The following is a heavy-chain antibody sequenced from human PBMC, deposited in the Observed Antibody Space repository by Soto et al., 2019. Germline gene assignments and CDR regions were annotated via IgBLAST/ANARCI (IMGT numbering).Heavy chain of an antibody. CDR1: GFTFSSYW. D-gene: IGHD6-6*01. J-gene: IGHJ3*02. CDR2: IKQDGSEK. Sequence: GGSLRLSCAASGFTFSSYWMSWVRQAPRKGLEWVANIKQDGSEKYYVDSVKGRFTISRDNAKNSLYLQMNSLRAEDTAVYYCAREAQLGDYAFDIWGQGTMVTVSS. V-gene: IGHV3-7*01. CDR3: AREAQLGDYAFDI.